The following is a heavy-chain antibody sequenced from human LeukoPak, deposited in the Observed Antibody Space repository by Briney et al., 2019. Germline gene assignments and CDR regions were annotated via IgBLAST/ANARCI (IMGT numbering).Heavy chain of an antibody. CDR3: ASFIEYTSSDAFDI. Sequence: SETLSLTCTVSGGSINSYYWSWVRQPPGKGLEWIGYIYYIVTTYYNPSLKSRVTILLDTSRNQFSLKLSSVSAADTAVYYCASFIEYTSSDAFDIWGQGTMVTVSS. CDR1: GGSINSYY. CDR2: IYYIVTT. D-gene: IGHD6-6*01. J-gene: IGHJ3*02. V-gene: IGHV4-59*08.